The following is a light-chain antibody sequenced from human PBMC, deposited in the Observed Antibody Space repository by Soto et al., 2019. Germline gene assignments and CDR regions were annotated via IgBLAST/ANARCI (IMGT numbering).Light chain of an antibody. CDR2: DAS. Sequence: EIVLTQSPATLSLSPGERATLSCRASQSLSTYLAGYRQKPGPAPRLLIYDASNRATGIPARFSGSGSGTDFTINIRSLEPEDFAVYYWQQRSNWPFTFGGGTKVEIK. V-gene: IGKV3-11*01. CDR3: QQRSNWPFT. J-gene: IGKJ4*01. CDR1: QSLSTY.